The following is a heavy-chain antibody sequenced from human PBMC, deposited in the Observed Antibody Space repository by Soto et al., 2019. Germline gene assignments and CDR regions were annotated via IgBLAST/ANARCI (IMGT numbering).Heavy chain of an antibody. CDR3: ARVDITGYPPAYFFDI. CDR2: IFYSGRT. Sequence: SETLSLTCAVSGGSISSGGSYWSWIRQHPGKGLEWIGYIFYSGRTYYNPSLKSRLTISMDTPKNQFSLKLSSVAAADTAVYYCARVDITGYPPAYFFDIWGQGTMVTVSS. CDR1: GGSISSGGSY. J-gene: IGHJ3*02. V-gene: IGHV4-31*11. D-gene: IGHD3-22*01.